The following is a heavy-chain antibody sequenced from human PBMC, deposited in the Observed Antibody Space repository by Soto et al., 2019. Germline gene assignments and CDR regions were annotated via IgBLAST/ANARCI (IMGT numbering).Heavy chain of an antibody. CDR1: GYSFAGYW. J-gene: IGHJ6*02. Sequence: PGESLKISCKGSGYSFAGYWITWVRQKPGKGLEWMGRIDPSDSQTYYSPSFRGHVTISVTKSITTVFLQWSSLRASDTAMYYCARHSGIGYCTNGVCSRDYYYGMDVWGQGTTVTVSS. CDR2: IDPSDSQT. CDR3: ARHSGIGYCTNGVCSRDYYYGMDV. V-gene: IGHV5-10-1*01. D-gene: IGHD2-8*01.